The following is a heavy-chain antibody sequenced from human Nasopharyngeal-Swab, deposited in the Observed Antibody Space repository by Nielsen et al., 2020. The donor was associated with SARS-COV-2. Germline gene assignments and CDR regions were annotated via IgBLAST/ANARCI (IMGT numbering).Heavy chain of an antibody. V-gene: IGHV3-9*01. CDR2: ISWDGVGI. J-gene: IGHJ5*02. Sequence: SLNISCIASGLTFDDYAMHWVRQAQGKGLEWVSGISWDGVGIAYADSVRGRFTISRDNARNSLYLQMNSLRAEDTALYYCAKGPDESHFDNWFDLWGQGTQVTVSS. D-gene: IGHD3-3*02. CDR1: GLTFDDYA. CDR3: AKGPDESHFDNWFDL.